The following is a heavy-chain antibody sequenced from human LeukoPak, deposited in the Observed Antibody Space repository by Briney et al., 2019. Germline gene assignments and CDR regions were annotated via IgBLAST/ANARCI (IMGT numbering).Heavy chain of an antibody. CDR1: GFTFRNYA. CDR2: ISASGRNT. D-gene: IGHD4-17*01. J-gene: IGHJ4*02. Sequence: QSGGSLRLSCAVSGFTFRNYAMAWVRQVPGKGLEWVSAISASGRNTYYAGSVRGRFTISRDNAKNSLYLEMNSLRAEDTAMYHCVRDSDTYGDHTTRRLDSWGQGTRVTVAS. CDR3: VRDSDTYGDHTTRRLDS. V-gene: IGHV3-23*01.